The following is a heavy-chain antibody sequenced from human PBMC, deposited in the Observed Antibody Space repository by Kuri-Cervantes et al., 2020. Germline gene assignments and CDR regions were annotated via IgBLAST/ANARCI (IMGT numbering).Heavy chain of an antibody. CDR3: TTGQEVVAASGTYYFDY. V-gene: IGHV3-15*01. J-gene: IGHJ4*02. CDR1: GFTFSSYS. CDR2: IKSKADGGTT. D-gene: IGHD2-15*01. Sequence: ETLSLTCAASGFTFSSYSMNWVRQAPGKGLEWVGRIKSKADGGTTDYAAPVKGRFTISRDDSKNTLYVQMNSLKTEDTAVYYCTTGQEVVAASGTYYFDYWGQGTLVTVSS.